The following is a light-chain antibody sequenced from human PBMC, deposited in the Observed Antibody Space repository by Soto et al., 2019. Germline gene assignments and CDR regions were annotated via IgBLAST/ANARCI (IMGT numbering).Light chain of an antibody. Sequence: DIQMTQSPSSLSASVGDRVTITCRASQVISNYLAWYQQKPGKVPKLLIYAASTLQSGVPSRFSGSGSGTDFTLTISSLQPEDVATYFCQKCSSAPFTFGQGTRLEIK. CDR1: QVISNY. V-gene: IGKV1-27*01. CDR2: AAS. CDR3: QKCSSAPFT. J-gene: IGKJ5*01.